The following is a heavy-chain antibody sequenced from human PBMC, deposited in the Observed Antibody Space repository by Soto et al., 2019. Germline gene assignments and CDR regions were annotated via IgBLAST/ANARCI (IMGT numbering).Heavy chain of an antibody. V-gene: IGHV3-66*01. CDR1: GFTFSSNA. Sequence: EVQLLESGGDLVQPGGSLRLSCAASGFTFSSNAMSWVRQAPGKGLEWVSVLYSGGGTYYADSVRGRFTISRDNSKNTLYLQMNSLRAEDTAVYYCARDYYDSRGRVDVWGQGTTVTVSS. CDR3: ARDYYDSRGRVDV. CDR2: LYSGGGT. D-gene: IGHD3-10*01. J-gene: IGHJ6*02.